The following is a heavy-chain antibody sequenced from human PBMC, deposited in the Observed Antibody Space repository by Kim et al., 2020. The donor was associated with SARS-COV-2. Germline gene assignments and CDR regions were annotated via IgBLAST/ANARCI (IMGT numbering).Heavy chain of an antibody. CDR1: GGSFSGYY. CDR2: INHSGST. J-gene: IGHJ5*02. CDR3: ARERIRSRWFDP. V-gene: IGHV4-34*01. D-gene: IGHD3-10*01. Sequence: SETLSLTCAVYGGSFSGYYWSWIRQPPGKGLEWIGEINHSGSTNYNPSLKSRVTISVDTSKNQFSLKLSSVTAADTAVYYCARERIRSRWFDPWGQGTL.